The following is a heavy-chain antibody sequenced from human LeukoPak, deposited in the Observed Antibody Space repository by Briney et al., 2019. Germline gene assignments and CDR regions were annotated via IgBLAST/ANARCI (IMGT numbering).Heavy chain of an antibody. CDR3: AKDGTNYGLGTSFDN. D-gene: IGHD3-10*01. CDR2: ISASGDKT. V-gene: IGHV3-23*01. Sequence: GGSLRLSCVTSGFTFSSYAMTWVRQPPGKGLEWVAAISASGDKTYYANSVKGRFIISRDNSKTTLFLQLNSLGAGDSAVFYRAKDGTNYGLGTSFDNWGQGTLVTVSS. J-gene: IGHJ4*02. CDR1: GFTFSSYA.